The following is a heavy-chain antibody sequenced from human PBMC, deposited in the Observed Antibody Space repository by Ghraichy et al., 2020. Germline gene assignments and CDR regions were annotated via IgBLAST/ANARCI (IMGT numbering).Heavy chain of an antibody. CDR1: GYTFTSYA. J-gene: IGHJ4*02. D-gene: IGHD1-1*01. CDR3: ATLTTGTTRTGPDY. CDR2: INTNTGNP. Sequence: ASVKVSCKASGYTFTSYAMNWVRQAPGQGLEWMGWINTNTGNPTYAQGFTGRFVFSLDTSVSTAYLQISSLKAEDTAGYYCATLTTGTTRTGPDYGGQGTLSTFPA. V-gene: IGHV7-4-1*02.